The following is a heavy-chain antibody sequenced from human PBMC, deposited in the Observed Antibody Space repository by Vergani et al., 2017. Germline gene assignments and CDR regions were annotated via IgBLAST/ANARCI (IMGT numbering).Heavy chain of an antibody. V-gene: IGHV3-30*04. D-gene: IGHD3-10*01. CDR2: ISDDGSNK. CDR1: GFPFSSYA. J-gene: IGHJ4*02. Sequence: VQLVESGGGLVKPGGSLRLSCAASGFPFSSYAMHGVRQAPGKGLEWVAVISDDGSNKYYADSVKGRFTISRDNSKNTLYLQMNSLRAEDTAVYYCARDPAIRGGLRVFDYWGQGTLVTVSS. CDR3: ARDPAIRGGLRVFDY.